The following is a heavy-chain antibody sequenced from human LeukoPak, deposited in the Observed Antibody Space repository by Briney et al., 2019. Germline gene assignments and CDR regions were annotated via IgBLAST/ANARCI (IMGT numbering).Heavy chain of an antibody. V-gene: IGHV3-21*01. CDR2: ISSSSSYI. Sequence: GGSLRLSCAASGFTFSSYSMNWVRQAPGKGLEWVSSISSSSSYIYYADSVKGRFTISRDNAKNSLYLQMNSLRAEDTAVYYCPKERYSYGTSRYYFDYWGQGTLVTVSS. CDR1: GFTFSSYS. D-gene: IGHD5-18*01. CDR3: PKERYSYGTSRYYFDY. J-gene: IGHJ4*02.